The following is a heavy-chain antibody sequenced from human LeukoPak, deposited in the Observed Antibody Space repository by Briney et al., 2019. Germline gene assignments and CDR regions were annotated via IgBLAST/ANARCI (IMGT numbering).Heavy chain of an antibody. V-gene: IGHV4-61*02. D-gene: IGHD3-3*01. CDR3: ASGRRSGYYGY. J-gene: IGHJ4*02. CDR1: GGSISSGSCY. CDR2: IYSSGST. Sequence: PLSLPCTVSGGSISSGSCYWNWIRQPAGKGLEWIGRIYSSGSTNYNPSLKSRVTISVDTSKNQFSLKLSSVTAADTAVYYCASGRRSGYYGYWGQGTLVTVSS.